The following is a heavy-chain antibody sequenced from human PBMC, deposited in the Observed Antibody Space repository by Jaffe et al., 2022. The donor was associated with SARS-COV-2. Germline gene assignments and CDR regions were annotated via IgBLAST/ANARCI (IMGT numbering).Heavy chain of an antibody. D-gene: IGHD3-10*01. CDR2: INHSGST. CDR3: ARIMVRGVIIRLYYMDV. Sequence: QVQLQQWGAGLLKPSETLSLTCAVYGGSFSGYYWSWIRQPPGKGLEWIGEINHSGSTNYNPSLKSRVTISVDTSKNQFSLKLSSVTAADTAVYYCARIMVRGVIIRLYYMDVWGKGTTVTVSS. CDR1: GGSFSGYY. J-gene: IGHJ6*03. V-gene: IGHV4-34*01.